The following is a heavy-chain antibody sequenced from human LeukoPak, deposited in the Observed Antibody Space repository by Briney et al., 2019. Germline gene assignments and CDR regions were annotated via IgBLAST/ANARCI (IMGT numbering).Heavy chain of an antibody. D-gene: IGHD3-22*01. J-gene: IGHJ4*02. CDR2: ISSSGNTI. V-gene: IGHV3-11*01. Sequence: GGSLRLSCAASGFTLSDYYMSWIRQAPGKGLEWVSYISSSGNTIYYADSVKGRFTISRDNAKNSLYLQMNSLRAEDTAVYYCARDPHYDSSGYLVYWGQGTLVTVSS. CDR3: ARDPHYDSSGYLVY. CDR1: GFTLSDYY.